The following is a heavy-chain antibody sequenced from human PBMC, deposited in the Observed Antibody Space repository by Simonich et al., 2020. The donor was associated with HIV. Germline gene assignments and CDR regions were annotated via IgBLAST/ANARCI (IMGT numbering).Heavy chain of an antibody. CDR3: AKEDGSYYFDY. D-gene: IGHD1-26*01. J-gene: IGHJ4*02. Sequence: EVQLVESGGGLVKPGGSLRLSCAASGFTFSSYSMNWVRQAPGKGLEWVSYISSISSSIYYADSVKGRFTISRDNAKNTVYLQMNSLRAEDTAVYYCAKEDGSYYFDYWGQGTLVTVSS. CDR1: GFTFSSYS. CDR2: ISSISSSI. V-gene: IGHV3-48*01.